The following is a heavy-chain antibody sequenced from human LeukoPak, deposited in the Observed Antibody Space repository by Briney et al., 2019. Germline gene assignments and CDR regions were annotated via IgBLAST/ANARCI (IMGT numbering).Heavy chain of an antibody. D-gene: IGHD4-17*01. Sequence: GGSLRLSCAASGFPFSTYAMNWVLQAPGKGLEWVSAVTGSGANSYYADSVKGRFTVPRDNSKNMVYLQMSSLRAEDTALYYCAKSDYGYYFDSWGQGTLVTVSS. CDR3: AKSDYGYYFDS. J-gene: IGHJ4*02. CDR2: VTGSGANS. V-gene: IGHV3-23*01. CDR1: GFPFSTYA.